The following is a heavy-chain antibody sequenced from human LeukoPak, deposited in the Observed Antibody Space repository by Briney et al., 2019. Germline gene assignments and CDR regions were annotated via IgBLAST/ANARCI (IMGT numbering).Heavy chain of an antibody. D-gene: IGHD2-2*02. CDR3: ARYCSATSCYTGYYYTLDV. CDR2: ISGSGVST. CDR1: GFTFSSYA. V-gene: IGHV3-23*01. Sequence: GGSLRLSCAASGFTFSSYAMSWVRQAPGKGLEWVSGISGSGVSTYNSDSVKGRFTISRDNSKNTLYLQMNSLRVEDTSICYCARYCSATSCYTGYYYTLDVWGLGTTVTVSS. J-gene: IGHJ6*02.